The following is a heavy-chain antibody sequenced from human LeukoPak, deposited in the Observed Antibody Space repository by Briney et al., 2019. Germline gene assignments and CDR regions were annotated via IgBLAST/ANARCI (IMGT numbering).Heavy chain of an antibody. V-gene: IGHV4-34*01. J-gene: IGHJ4*02. CDR3: ARPLGGLSENFDY. Sequence: SETLSLACAVYGGSFSGYYWSWIRQPPGKGLEWIGEIDHSGSTYYNPSLKSRVTISVDTSKNQFSLKLSPVTAADTAVYYCARPLGGLSENFDYWGQGTLVTVSS. D-gene: IGHD3-16*02. CDR2: IDHSGST. CDR1: GGSFSGYY.